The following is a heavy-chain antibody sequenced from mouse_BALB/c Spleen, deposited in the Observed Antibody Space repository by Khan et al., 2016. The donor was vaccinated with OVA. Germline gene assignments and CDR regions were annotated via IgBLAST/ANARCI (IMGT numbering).Heavy chain of an antibody. D-gene: IGHD3-2*01. Sequence: QVQLQQSGAELVRPGVSVKISCKGSGYTFTDYGIHWVKQSHAKSLEWIGVISTYYGDASYNQKFKGKATMTVDKSSSTAYMERARLTSEDSAIYYCAGDSSGEEFAYWGQGTLVTVSA. V-gene: IGHV1S137*01. CDR1: GYTFTDYG. CDR2: ISTYYGDA. J-gene: IGHJ3*01. CDR3: AGDSSGEEFAY.